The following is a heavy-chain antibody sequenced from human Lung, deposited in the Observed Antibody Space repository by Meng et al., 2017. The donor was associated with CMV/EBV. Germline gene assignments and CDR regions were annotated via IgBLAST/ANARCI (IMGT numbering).Heavy chain of an antibody. CDR2: IHHSGRT. V-gene: IGHV4-4*01. CDR3: AREYCSATSCYLVASGGMDV. D-gene: IGHD2-2*01. CDR1: GGFISSSSW. J-gene: IGHJ6*02. Sequence: GSLRLSCAVSGGFISSSSWWSWVRQPPGKGLEWIGEIHHSGRTKYNPSLKSRVIISVDKSKNQFTLNLSSVTAADTAVYFCAREYCSATSCYLVASGGMDVWGQGXTVTVSS.